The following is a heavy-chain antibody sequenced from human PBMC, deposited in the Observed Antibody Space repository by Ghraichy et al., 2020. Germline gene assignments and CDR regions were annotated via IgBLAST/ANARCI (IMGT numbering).Heavy chain of an antibody. CDR2: IYYSGST. Sequence: SETLSLTCTVSGGSISSSSYYWGWIRQPPGKGLEWIGSIYYSGSTYYNPSLKSRVTISVDTSKNQFSLKLSSVTAADTAVYYCARHTRSRFYGGKGWFDPWGQGTLVTVSS. V-gene: IGHV4-39*01. CDR1: GGSISSSSYY. D-gene: IGHD4-23*01. CDR3: ARHTRSRFYGGKGWFDP. J-gene: IGHJ5*02.